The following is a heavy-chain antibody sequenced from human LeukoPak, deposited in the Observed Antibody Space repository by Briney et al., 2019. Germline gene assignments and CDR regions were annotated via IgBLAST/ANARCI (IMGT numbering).Heavy chain of an antibody. Sequence: GGSLRLSCAASGFTFSNFAMSWVRQAPGKGLEWVSSISGSGGSTYYADSVKGRFTISRDNSKNTLYLQMNSLRVEDTAVYHCAGAYGSGSYYLFDYWGQGTLVTVS. D-gene: IGHD3-10*01. CDR2: ISGSGGST. CDR1: GFTFSNFA. CDR3: AGAYGSGSYYLFDY. V-gene: IGHV3-23*01. J-gene: IGHJ4*02.